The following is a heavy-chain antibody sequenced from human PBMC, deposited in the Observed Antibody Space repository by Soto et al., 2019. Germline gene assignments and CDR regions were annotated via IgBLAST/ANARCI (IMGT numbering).Heavy chain of an antibody. J-gene: IGHJ4*02. CDR3: ARASRCCSGGSCYAGVDC. D-gene: IGHD2-15*01. CDR2: SRDKANSYTA. CDR1: GFTFSDHY. Sequence: EVQLVESGGGLVQPGGSLRLSCAASGFTFSDHYMDWVRQAPGKGLEWVARSRDKANSYTAEYAASVKGRFTISRDDSENTLYLQMKSLKTEDKAVYYCARASRCCSGGSCYAGVDCWGQGTLVTVSS. V-gene: IGHV3-72*01.